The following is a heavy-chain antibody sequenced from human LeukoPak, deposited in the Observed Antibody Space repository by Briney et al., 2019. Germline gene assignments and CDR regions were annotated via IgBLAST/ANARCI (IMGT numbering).Heavy chain of an antibody. CDR3: ARRDPTTGRYFDY. J-gene: IGHJ4*02. D-gene: IGHD3-10*01. V-gene: IGHV4-59*01. CDR1: GGSISSYY. Sequence: SETLSLTCTVSGGSISSYYWSWIRQPPGKGLEWIGYIYYSWSTNYNPSLKSRVTISVDTSKNQFSLKLSSVTAADTAVYYCARRDPTTGRYFDYWGQGTLVTVSS. CDR2: IYYSWST.